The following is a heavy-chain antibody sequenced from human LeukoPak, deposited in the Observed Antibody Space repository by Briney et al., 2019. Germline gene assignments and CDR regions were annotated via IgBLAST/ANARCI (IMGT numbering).Heavy chain of an antibody. J-gene: IGHJ6*03. V-gene: IGHV4-39*07. CDR3: ARGPDIVATWTMLAAFYYYYYYMDV. Sequence: PSETLSLTCTVSGGSISSSSYYWGWIRQPPGKGLEWIGRFYYSESTYYNPSLKSRVTISVDTSKNQFSLKLSSVTAADTAVYYCARGPDIVATWTMLAAFYYYYYYMDVWGKGTTVAVSS. CDR2: FYYSEST. CDR1: GGSISSSSYY. D-gene: IGHD5-12*01.